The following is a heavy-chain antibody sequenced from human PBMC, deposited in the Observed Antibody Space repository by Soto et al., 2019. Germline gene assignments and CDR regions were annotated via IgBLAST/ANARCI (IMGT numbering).Heavy chain of an antibody. CDR1: GGSISSYY. D-gene: IGHD3-9*01. J-gene: IGHJ6*03. CDR2: IYYSGST. V-gene: IGHV4-59*01. Sequence: SETLSLTCTVSGGSISSYYWSWIRQPPGKGLEWIGYIYYSGSTNYNPSLKSRVTISVDTSKNQFSLKLSSVTAADTAVYYCARGSRKMRRYDILTGYDYYYYMDVWGKGTTVTVSS. CDR3: ARGSRKMRRYDILTGYDYYYYMDV.